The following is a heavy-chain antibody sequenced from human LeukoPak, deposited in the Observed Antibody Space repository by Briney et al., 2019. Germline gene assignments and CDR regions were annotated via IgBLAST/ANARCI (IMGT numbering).Heavy chain of an antibody. Sequence: ASVKVSCKASGGTFSSYAISWVRQAPGQGLEWMGGIIPIFGTANYAQKFQGRVTITADESTSTAYMELSSLRSEDTAVYYCARGGIVVVPAAKYNWFDPWGQGNLVTVSS. CDR2: IIPIFGTA. D-gene: IGHD2-2*01. CDR1: GGTFSSYA. J-gene: IGHJ5*02. CDR3: ARGGIVVVPAAKYNWFDP. V-gene: IGHV1-69*13.